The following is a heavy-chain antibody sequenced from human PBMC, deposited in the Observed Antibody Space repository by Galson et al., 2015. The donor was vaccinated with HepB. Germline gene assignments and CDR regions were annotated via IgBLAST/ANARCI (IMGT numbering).Heavy chain of an antibody. V-gene: IGHV3-30*18. D-gene: IGHD3-22*01. CDR2: ISYDGSNK. CDR3: AKDLEGCYDSTEGLATGYYGMDV. CDR1: GFTFSSYG. Sequence: SLRLSCAASGFTFSSYGMHWVRQAPGKGLEWVAVISYDGSNKYYADSVKGRFTISRDNSKNTLYLQMNSLRAEDTAVYYCAKDLEGCYDSTEGLATGYYGMDVWGQGTTVTVSS. J-gene: IGHJ6*02.